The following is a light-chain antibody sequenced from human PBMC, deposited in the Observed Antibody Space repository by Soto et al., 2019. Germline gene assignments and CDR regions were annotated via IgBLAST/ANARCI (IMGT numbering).Light chain of an antibody. V-gene: IGKV3-15*01. Sequence: EIILTQSPATLSVSPGERATLSCRASQSVNSNLAWYQQKPGQATRLLIYGASTRATGIPARFSGSGSGTEFTLTISSLQSEDFVIYYCQQYNNWPPGTFGQGTKVEIK. J-gene: IGKJ1*01. CDR3: QQYNNWPPGT. CDR1: QSVNSN. CDR2: GAS.